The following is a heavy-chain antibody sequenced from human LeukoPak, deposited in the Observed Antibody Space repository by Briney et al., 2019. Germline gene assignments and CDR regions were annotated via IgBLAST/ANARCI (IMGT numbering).Heavy chain of an antibody. V-gene: IGHV4-59*01. Sequence: KPSETLSLTCTVSGGSISSYYWSWIRRPPGKGLEWIGYIYYSGSTNYNPSLKSRVTISVDTSKNQFSLKLSSVTAADTAVYYCARDSSGWTYAFDIWGQGTMVTVSS. CDR1: GGSISSYY. J-gene: IGHJ3*02. D-gene: IGHD6-19*01. CDR2: IYYSGST. CDR3: ARDSSGWTYAFDI.